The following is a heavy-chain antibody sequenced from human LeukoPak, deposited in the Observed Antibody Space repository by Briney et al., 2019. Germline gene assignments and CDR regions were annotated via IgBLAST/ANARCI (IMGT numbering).Heavy chain of an antibody. CDR2: IKFDGNDK. D-gene: IGHD3-9*01. CDR1: GFTFSRYW. J-gene: IGHJ5*02. CDR3: ARLDEAFET. Sequence: PGESLKLSCVTSGFTFSRYWLAWVRQAPGKGLEWVANIKFDGNDKYYADSMKGRFTISRDNAKNSVYLQMNTQRAEDTALYYCARLDEAFETWGQGTLVTVSS. V-gene: IGHV3-7*01.